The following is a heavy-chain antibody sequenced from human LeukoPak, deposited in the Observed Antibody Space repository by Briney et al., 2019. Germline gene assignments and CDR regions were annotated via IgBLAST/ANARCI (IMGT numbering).Heavy chain of an antibody. V-gene: IGHV3-23*01. CDR1: GFTFSSYA. D-gene: IGHD7-27*01. Sequence: GGSLRLSCEASGFTFSSYAMSWVRHAPGDGLEWVSAISGSGGSTYYADSVKGRFTISRDSSQTTLYLQMNSLRAEDTAVYYCAKASGLGRGYFDYWGQGTLVTVSS. CDR2: ISGSGGST. CDR3: AKASGLGRGYFDY. J-gene: IGHJ4*02.